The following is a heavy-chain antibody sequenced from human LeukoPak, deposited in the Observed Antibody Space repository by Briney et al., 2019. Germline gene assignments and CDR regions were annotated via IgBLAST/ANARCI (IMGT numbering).Heavy chain of an antibody. CDR1: GGSFSGYY. CDR2: INHSGST. D-gene: IGHD6-13*01. V-gene: IGHV4-34*01. J-gene: IGHJ4*02. CDR3: ARGGAAAY. Sequence: PSEXXXXXXAVXGGSFSGYYWSWIRQPPGKGLEWIGEINHSGSTNYNPSLTSRVTISVDTSKNQFSLKLSSVTAADTAVYYCARGGAAAYWGQGTLVTVSS.